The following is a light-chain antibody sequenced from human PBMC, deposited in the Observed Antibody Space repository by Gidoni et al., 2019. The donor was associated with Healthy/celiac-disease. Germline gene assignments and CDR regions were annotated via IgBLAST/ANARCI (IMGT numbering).Light chain of an antibody. CDR1: SSDVGGYNY. CDR3: CSYAGSYTWV. J-gene: IGLJ3*02. V-gene: IGLV2-11*01. CDR2: DVS. Sequence: QPALTQSRSVSGSPGQSVTISCTGTSSDVGGYNYVSWYQQHPGKAPKLMIYDVSKRPSGVPDRFSGSKSGNTASLTISGLQAEDEADYYCCSYAGSYTWVFGGGTKLTVL.